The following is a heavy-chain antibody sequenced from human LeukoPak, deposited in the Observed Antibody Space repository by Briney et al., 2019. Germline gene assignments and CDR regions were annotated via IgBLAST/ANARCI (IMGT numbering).Heavy chain of an antibody. D-gene: IGHD3-3*01. CDR1: GGTFSSYA. J-gene: IGHJ6*02. CDR3: ASPLPYYDFWRDHYYYGMDV. Sequence: SVKVSCKASGGTFSSYAISWVRQAPGQGLEWMGGIIPIFGTANYAQKFQGRVTITADESTSTAYMELSSLRSEDTAVYYCASPLPYYDFWRDHYYYGMDVWGQGTTVTVSS. CDR2: IIPIFGTA. V-gene: IGHV1-69*13.